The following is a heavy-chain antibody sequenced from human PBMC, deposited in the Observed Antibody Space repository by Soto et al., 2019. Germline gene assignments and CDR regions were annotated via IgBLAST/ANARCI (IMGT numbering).Heavy chain of an antibody. Sequence: QVQLVQSGAEVKKPGASVKVSCKASGYTFTSYYMHWVRQAPGQGLEWMGIINPSGGSTSYAQKFQARVTMTSDTSTSTVYVELSSLRAEDPAVYYCARGDCSGGSCYSHGMDVWGQGTTVTVSS. V-gene: IGHV1-46*01. J-gene: IGHJ6*02. CDR3: ARGDCSGGSCYSHGMDV. D-gene: IGHD2-15*01. CDR2: INPSGGST. CDR1: GYTFTSYY.